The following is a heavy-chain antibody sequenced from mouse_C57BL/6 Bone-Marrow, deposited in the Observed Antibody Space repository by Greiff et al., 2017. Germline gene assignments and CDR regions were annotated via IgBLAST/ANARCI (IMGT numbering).Heavy chain of an antibody. D-gene: IGHD1-1*01. CDR2: IYPRSGNT. V-gene: IGHV1-81*01. Sequence: VQLQQSGAELARPGASVKLSCKASGYTFTSYGISWVKQRTGQGLEWIGEIYPRSGNTYYNEKFKGKATLTADTSSSTAYMELRSLTSEDSAVYFCARNYYGSAWFAYWGQGTLVTVSA. CDR3: ARNYYGSAWFAY. J-gene: IGHJ3*01. CDR1: GYTFTSYG.